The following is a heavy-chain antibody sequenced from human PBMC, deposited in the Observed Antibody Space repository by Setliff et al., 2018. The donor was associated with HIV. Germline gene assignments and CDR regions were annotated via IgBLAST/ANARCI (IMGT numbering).Heavy chain of an antibody. CDR1: GGSISGYY. Sequence: PSETLSLTCTVAGGSISGYYWSWVRQPPEKRLELIGFIHYSGSSDYNPSLKSRITISVDMSRNQFSLVLSSLTAADTAVYYCARFQAWQLGRRGGYYYYMAVWGNGTTVTVSS. CDR3: ARFQAWQLGRRGGYYYYMAV. CDR2: IHYSGSS. J-gene: IGHJ6*03. V-gene: IGHV4-59*01. D-gene: IGHD1-1*01.